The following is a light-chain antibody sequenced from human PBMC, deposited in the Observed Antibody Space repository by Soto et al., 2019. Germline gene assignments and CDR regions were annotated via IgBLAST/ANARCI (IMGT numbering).Light chain of an antibody. CDR1: QSVSSN. J-gene: IGKJ1*01. Sequence: EIVLTQSPATLSVSPGERATLSCRASQSVSSNLAWYQQKPGQAPRVLIYGASTRATGTPDRLSGSGSGTDFTLTISRLEPEDFAVYYCQQYSTSPWTFGQGTKVDIK. V-gene: IGKV3-20*01. CDR2: GAS. CDR3: QQYSTSPWT.